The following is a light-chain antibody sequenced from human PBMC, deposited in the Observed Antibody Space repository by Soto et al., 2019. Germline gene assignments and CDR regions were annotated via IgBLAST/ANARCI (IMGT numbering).Light chain of an antibody. CDR3: CSFTTSGTDVV. Sequence: QSVLTQPASVSGSPGQSISISCTGTSSDVGGYNYVSWYQQHPGKAPKLMIYEVSNRPSGVPLRFSGSKSGNTAFLTISGLQAEDEADYYCCSFTTSGTDVVFGGGTKVTVL. CDR1: SSDVGGYNY. CDR2: EVS. J-gene: IGLJ2*01. V-gene: IGLV2-14*01.